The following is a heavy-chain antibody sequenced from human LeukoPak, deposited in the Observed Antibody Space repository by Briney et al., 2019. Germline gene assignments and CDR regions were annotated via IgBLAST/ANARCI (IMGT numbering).Heavy chain of an antibody. D-gene: IGHD2-8*01. J-gene: IGHJ4*02. V-gene: IGHV3-53*01. Sequence: GGSLRLSCAASGFTFSSYGMHWVRQAPGKGLEWVSITYSGGGTYYADSVKGRFTISRDNSKNTLYLQMNSLRAEDTAVYYCARLYCTNGVCYLDFWGQGTLVTVSS. CDR1: GFTFSSYG. CDR2: TYSGGGT. CDR3: ARLYCTNGVCYLDF.